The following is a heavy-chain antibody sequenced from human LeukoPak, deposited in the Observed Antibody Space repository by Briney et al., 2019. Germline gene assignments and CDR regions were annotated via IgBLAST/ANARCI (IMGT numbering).Heavy chain of an antibody. CDR1: GFTFSSYW. Sequence: GGSLRLSCAASGFTFSSYWMSWVRQAPGKGLEWVANIKQDGSEKHYVDSVKGRFTISRDNAKNSLYLQMNSLRAEDTAVYYCARSLRYFDWLHTSYYFDYWGQGTLVTVSS. D-gene: IGHD3-9*01. CDR3: ARSLRYFDWLHTSYYFDY. CDR2: IKQDGSEK. V-gene: IGHV3-7*01. J-gene: IGHJ4*02.